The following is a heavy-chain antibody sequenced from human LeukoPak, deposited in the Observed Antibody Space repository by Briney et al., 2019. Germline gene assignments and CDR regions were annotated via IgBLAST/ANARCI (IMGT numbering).Heavy chain of an antibody. CDR3: AKDSLNSSSGGWDWFDP. D-gene: IGHD6-6*01. CDR2: ISGSGGST. J-gene: IGHJ5*02. CDR1: GFTFSSYA. V-gene: IGHV3-23*01. Sequence: PGGSLRLSCAASGFTFSSYAMSWVRQAPGKGLEWVSAISGSGGSTYYADSVKGRFTISRDNSKNTLYLQMNSLRAEDTAVYYCAKDSLNSSSGGWDWFDPWGQGTLVTVSS.